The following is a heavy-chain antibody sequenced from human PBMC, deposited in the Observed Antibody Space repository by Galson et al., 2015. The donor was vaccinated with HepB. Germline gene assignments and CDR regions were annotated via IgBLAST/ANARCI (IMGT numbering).Heavy chain of an antibody. J-gene: IGHJ4*02. CDR3: ATGGECSGGSCREGH. CDR1: GATFSSYV. V-gene: IGHV1-69*06. CDR2: IIPIFGRG. D-gene: IGHD2-15*01. Sequence: SVKVSCKASGATFSSYVISWVRQAPGQGLEWMGGIIPIFGRGNYARKFRGRVTITADKSTNTVYMELSNLRSEDTAVYYCATGGECSGGSCREGHWGQGTLVAVSS.